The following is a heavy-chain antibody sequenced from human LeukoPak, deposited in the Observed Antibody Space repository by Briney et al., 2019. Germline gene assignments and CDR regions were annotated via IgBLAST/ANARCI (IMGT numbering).Heavy chain of an antibody. J-gene: IGHJ4*02. CDR1: GFTVSSNY. Sequence: GGSLRLSCAASGFTVSSNYMSWVRQAPGKGLEWVSVISSGGSTYYADSVKGRFTISRDNSKNTLYLQMDSLRAEDTAVYYCARDRVFDYWGQGTLVTVSS. D-gene: IGHD1-14*01. CDR2: ISSGGST. CDR3: ARDRVFDY. V-gene: IGHV3-66*02.